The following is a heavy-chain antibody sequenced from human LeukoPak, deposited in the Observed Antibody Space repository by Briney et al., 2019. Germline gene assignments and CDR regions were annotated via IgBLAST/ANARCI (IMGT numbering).Heavy chain of an antibody. J-gene: IGHJ6*03. D-gene: IGHD4-23*01. Sequence: SETLSLTCTVSGGSISSYYWSWIRQPAGKGLEWIGRIYTSGSTNYNPSLKSRVTISVDTSKNQFSLKLSSVTAADTAVYYCARVYYGGNSGYYYYYMDVWGKGTTVTVSS. CDR2: IYTSGST. CDR3: ARVYYGGNSGYYYYYMDV. CDR1: GGSISSYY. V-gene: IGHV4-4*07.